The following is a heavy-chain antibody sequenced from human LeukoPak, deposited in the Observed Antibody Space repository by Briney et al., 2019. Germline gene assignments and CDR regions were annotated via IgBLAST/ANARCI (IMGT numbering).Heavy chain of an antibody. Sequence: GECLRISCKGSGYSFSSYWISWVRQMPGKGLEWMGRIDPSDSDTNYSPSFQGHVTISADKSISTAYLQWSSLKASDTAMYYCARPGYCISTSCYNWFDPWGQGTLVTVSS. CDR1: GYSFSSYW. CDR2: IDPSDSDT. V-gene: IGHV5-10-1*01. D-gene: IGHD2-2*01. J-gene: IGHJ5*02. CDR3: ARPGYCISTSCYNWFDP.